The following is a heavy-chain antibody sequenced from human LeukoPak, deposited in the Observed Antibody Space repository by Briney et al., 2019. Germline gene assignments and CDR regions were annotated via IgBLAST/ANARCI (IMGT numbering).Heavy chain of an antibody. J-gene: IGHJ3*02. CDR1: GFTFSSYC. CDR2: ISSISSYI. CDR3: ARDPSGTYYPRVSGALDI. D-gene: IGHD1-26*01. V-gene: IGHV3-21*01. Sequence: SGGSLRLSCAASGFTFSSYCMNWVRQAPGKGLEWVSSISSISSYIYYADSVKGRFTVSRDNAKNSLYLQMDSLRAEDTAVYYCARDPSGTYYPRVSGALDIWGQGTMVTVSS.